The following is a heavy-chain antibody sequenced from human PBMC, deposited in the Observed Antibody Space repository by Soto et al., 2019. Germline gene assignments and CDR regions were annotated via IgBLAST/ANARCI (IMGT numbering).Heavy chain of an antibody. CDR1: GFTISGKKY. J-gene: IGHJ3*01. D-gene: IGHD1-1*01. CDR3: ATWHEREHAYDV. Sequence: DVQLVESGGGLIQPGESLRLSCAAFGFTISGKKYVAWVRQAPGKGLELFSALYDLDGSFYAASVKGRFTTSSDSSKTTVYLQMNDLRPDDTAVYYCATWHEREHAYDVWGQGTTVTVSS. V-gene: IGHV3-53*01. CDR2: LYDLDGS.